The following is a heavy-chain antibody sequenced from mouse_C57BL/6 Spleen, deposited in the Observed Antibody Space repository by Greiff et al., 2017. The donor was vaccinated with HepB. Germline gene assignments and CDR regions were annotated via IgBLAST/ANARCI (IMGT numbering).Heavy chain of an antibody. CDR1: GYTFTSYD. J-gene: IGHJ1*03. CDR2: IYPRDGST. V-gene: IGHV1-85*01. D-gene: IGHD2-1*01. Sequence: VQLQQSGPELVKPGASVKLSCKASGYTFTSYDINWVKQRPGQGLEWIGWIYPRDGSTKYNEKFKGKATLTVDTSSSTAYMELHSLTSEDSAVYFCARSASIYYGNYLYWYFDVWGTGTTVTVSS. CDR3: ARSASIYYGNYLYWYFDV.